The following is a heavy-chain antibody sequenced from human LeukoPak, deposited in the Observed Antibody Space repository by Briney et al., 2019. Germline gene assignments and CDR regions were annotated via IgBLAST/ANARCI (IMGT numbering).Heavy chain of an antibody. CDR3: ARDPIGSRWPYYFDY. CDR2: INAGNGNT. CDR1: GYTYTTYA. V-gene: IGHV1-3*01. Sequence: ASVKVSCKASGYTYTTYAMHWVRQATGQRLEWMGGINAGNGNTKYSQKFQARVTITRDTSASTAYMELSSLRSEDTAVYYCARDPIGSRWPYYFDYWGQGTLVTVSS. J-gene: IGHJ4*02. D-gene: IGHD6-13*01.